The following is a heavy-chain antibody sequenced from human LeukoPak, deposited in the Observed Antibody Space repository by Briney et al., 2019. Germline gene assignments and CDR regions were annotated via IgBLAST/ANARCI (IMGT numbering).Heavy chain of an antibody. Sequence: SGGSLRLSCAASGFTVSSNYMSWVRQAPGKGLEWVSVIYSGGSTYYADSVKGRFTISRDNSKNTLYLQMNSLRAEDTAVYYCARSPEYSSGFDYWGQGTLVTVSS. D-gene: IGHD6-19*01. V-gene: IGHV3-53*01. CDR1: GFTVSSNY. CDR3: ARSPEYSSGFDY. J-gene: IGHJ4*02. CDR2: IYSGGST.